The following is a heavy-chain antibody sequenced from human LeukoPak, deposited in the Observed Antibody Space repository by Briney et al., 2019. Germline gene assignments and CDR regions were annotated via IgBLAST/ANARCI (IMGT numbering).Heavy chain of an antibody. D-gene: IGHD1-26*01. CDR1: LFTFSYFA. Sequence: GGSLRLSCASSLFTFSYFAMHWLRQAPGKGLEHISAISSDGTTTHYTNSVKGRFTISRDNSKNTLYLQMGSRGADDMAVYYCARSLGATAYWGQGTLVTVSS. J-gene: IGHJ4*02. CDR2: ISSDGTTT. V-gene: IGHV3-64*01. CDR3: ARSLGATAY.